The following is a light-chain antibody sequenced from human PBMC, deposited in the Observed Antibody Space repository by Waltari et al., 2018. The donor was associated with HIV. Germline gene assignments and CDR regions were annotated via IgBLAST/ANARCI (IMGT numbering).Light chain of an antibody. V-gene: IGLV2-11*01. Sequence: QSALTQPPSVSGSPGQSVTISCTGTTSDVGAYNFVSWYQQHPGKAPKVLIYDVSKRPSGVPDRFSGSKSGNTASLTMSGLQAEDEADYYCCSYAGSYTWVFGGGTKLTVL. CDR1: TSDVGAYNF. CDR2: DVS. CDR3: CSYAGSYTWV. J-gene: IGLJ3*02.